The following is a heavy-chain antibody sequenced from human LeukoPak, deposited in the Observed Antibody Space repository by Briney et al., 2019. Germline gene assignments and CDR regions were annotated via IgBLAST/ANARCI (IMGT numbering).Heavy chain of an antibody. CDR2: IYYSGST. Sequence: SETLSLTCTVSGGSISSYYWSWIRQPPGKGLEWIGYIYYSGSTNYNPSLKSRVTISVDTSKNQFSLKLSSVTAADTAVYYYARQSCSGGSCYPRPYWYFDLWGRGTLVTVSS. CDR1: GGSISSYY. CDR3: ARQSCSGGSCYPRPYWYFDL. J-gene: IGHJ2*01. D-gene: IGHD2-15*01. V-gene: IGHV4-59*08.